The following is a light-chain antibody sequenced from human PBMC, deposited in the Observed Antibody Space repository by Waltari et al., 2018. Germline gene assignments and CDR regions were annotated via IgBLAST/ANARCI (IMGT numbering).Light chain of an antibody. V-gene: IGLV3-1*01. Sequence: SYELTQPPSVSVSPGQTASITCSGDKLGDKYACWYQQKPGQSPVLVIYQDSKRPSGIPGRCSGSNSGNTATLTISGTQAMDEADYYCQAWDSSTAWVFGGGTKLTVL. CDR3: QAWDSSTAWV. J-gene: IGLJ3*02. CDR2: QDS. CDR1: KLGDKY.